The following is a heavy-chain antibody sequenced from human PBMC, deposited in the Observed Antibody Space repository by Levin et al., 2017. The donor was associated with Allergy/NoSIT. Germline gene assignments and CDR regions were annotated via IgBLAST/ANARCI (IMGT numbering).Heavy chain of an antibody. CDR3: ARDWWDLPKSHFDL. J-gene: IGHJ4*02. D-gene: IGHD2-15*01. CDR2: ISYDGSSK. V-gene: IGHV3-30-3*01. Sequence: GGSLRLSCDASGFSFSSYVFHWVRQAPGKGLGWVAAISYDGSSKYYADSVKGRFTISRDNSKNTVYLQMNSLTAEDTAVYYCARDWWDLPKSHFDLWGQGALVSVSS. CDR1: GFSFSSYV.